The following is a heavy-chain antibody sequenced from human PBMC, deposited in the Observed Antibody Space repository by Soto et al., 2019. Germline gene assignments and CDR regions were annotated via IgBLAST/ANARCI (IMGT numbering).Heavy chain of an antibody. CDR2: IIPIFGTA. V-gene: IGHV1-69*13. CDR1: GGTFSSYA. Sequence: AAEKVSCKASGGTFSSYAISWVRQAPGQGLEWMGGIIPIFGTANYAQKFQGRVTITADESTSTAYMELSSLRSEDTAVYYCARDPLGCSGGRCYFPSTYYYYGMDVWGQGTTVTVSS. J-gene: IGHJ6*02. CDR3: ARDPLGCSGGRCYFPSTYYYYGMDV. D-gene: IGHD2-15*01.